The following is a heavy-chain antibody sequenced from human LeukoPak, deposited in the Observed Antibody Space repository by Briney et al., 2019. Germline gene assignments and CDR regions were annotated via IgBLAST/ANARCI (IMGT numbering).Heavy chain of an antibody. CDR1: VDTFTRYD. CDR2: MNPISGNT. V-gene: IGHV1-8*01. D-gene: IGHD2-15*01. Sequence: GASVKGSCKASVDTFTRYDINWVRQATGQGLEWMGWMNPISGNTGYAQKFQGRVTMTRNTSISTAYMELSSLRSEDTAVYYCGSFSGGRHANDYWGQGTLVTVSS. J-gene: IGHJ4*02. CDR3: GSFSGGRHANDY.